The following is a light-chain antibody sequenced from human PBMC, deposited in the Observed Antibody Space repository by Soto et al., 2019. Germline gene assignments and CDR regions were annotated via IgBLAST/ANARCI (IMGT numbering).Light chain of an antibody. CDR2: DAS. Sequence: DIVMTHSPATLSVSPGERATLSCRASQSVSSNLAWYQQKPGQAPRLLIYDASNGATGIPARFSGSGSGTDFTLTISSLEPEDFAVYYCQQRSNWPGTFGQGTKVDIK. J-gene: IGKJ1*01. CDR3: QQRSNWPGT. V-gene: IGKV3-11*01. CDR1: QSVSSN.